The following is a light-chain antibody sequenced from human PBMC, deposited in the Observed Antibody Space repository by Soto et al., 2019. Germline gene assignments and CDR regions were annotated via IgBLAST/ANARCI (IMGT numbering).Light chain of an antibody. Sequence: QSVLTQPASVSGSPGQSITISCTGTSSDVGSYSIVSWYQQHPGKAPKLLIYEGTKRPSGVSNRFSGSNSGNTASLTISGLHAEDEADYYCCSYASSGLYVFGTGTKATVL. J-gene: IGLJ1*01. V-gene: IGLV2-23*01. CDR2: EGT. CDR3: CSYASSGLYV. CDR1: SSDVGSYSI.